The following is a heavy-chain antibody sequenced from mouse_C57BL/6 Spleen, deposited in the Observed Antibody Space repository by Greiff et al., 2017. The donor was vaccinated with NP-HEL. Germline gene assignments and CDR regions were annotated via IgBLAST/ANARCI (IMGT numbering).Heavy chain of an antibody. V-gene: IGHV7-3*01. Sequence: EVQLVESGGGLVQPGGSLSLSCAASGFTFTDYYMSWVRQPPGKALEWLGFIRNKANGYTTEYSASVKGRFTISRDNSKSILYLQMNALRAEDSATYYCARSPIRYAMDYWGQGTSVTVSS. CDR2: IRNKANGYTT. CDR3: ARSPIRYAMDY. D-gene: IGHD1-2*01. J-gene: IGHJ4*01. CDR1: GFTFTDYY.